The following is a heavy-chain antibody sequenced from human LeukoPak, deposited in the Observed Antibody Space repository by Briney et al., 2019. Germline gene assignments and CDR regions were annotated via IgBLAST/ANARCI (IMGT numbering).Heavy chain of an antibody. CDR2: ISGSGGST. D-gene: IGHD3-10*01. Sequence: GGSLRLSCAASGFTFSSYAMSWVRQAPGKGLEWVSAISGSGGSTYYADSVKGRFTMSRDNSKNTLHLQMNGLRAADTAVYYCAKLRFGESAHFDYWGQGTLVTVSA. CDR1: GFTFSSYA. V-gene: IGHV3-23*01. CDR3: AKLRFGESAHFDY. J-gene: IGHJ4*02.